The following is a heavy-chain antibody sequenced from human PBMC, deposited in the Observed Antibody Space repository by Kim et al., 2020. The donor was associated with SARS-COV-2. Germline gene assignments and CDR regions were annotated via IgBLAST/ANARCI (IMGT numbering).Heavy chain of an antibody. CDR3: ASGRDYYDSSDYYSGDAFDI. CDR1: GYTFTGYY. Sequence: ASVKVSCKASGYTFTGYYMHWVRQAPGQGLEWMGWINPNSGGTNYAQKFQGRVTMTRDTSITTAYMELTRLRSDDTAVYYCASGRDYYDSSDYYSGDAFDIWGQGTMVTVSS. CDR2: INPNSGGT. D-gene: IGHD3-22*01. J-gene: IGHJ3*02. V-gene: IGHV1-2*02.